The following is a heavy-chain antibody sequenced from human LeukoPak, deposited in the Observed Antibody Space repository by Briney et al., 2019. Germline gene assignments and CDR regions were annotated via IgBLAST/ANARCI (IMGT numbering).Heavy chain of an antibody. CDR3: AREYGWLQTYYFDY. Sequence: PSETLSLTCTVSGGSISSYYWSWIRQPPGKGLEWIGYIYYSGSTNYNPSLKSRVTISVDTSKNQFSLKLSSVAAADTAVYYCAREYGWLQTYYFDYWGQGTLVTVSS. V-gene: IGHV4-59*01. J-gene: IGHJ4*02. D-gene: IGHD6-19*01. CDR2: IYYSGST. CDR1: GGSISSYY.